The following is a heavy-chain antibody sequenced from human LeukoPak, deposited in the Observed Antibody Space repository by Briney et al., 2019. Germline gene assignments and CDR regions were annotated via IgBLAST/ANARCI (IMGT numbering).Heavy chain of an antibody. CDR2: IYDSGST. Sequence: SAETLSLTCTVSGGSISIYYWSWIRQPPGKGPEWIGYIYDSGSTIYNPSLNSRATISVDTSKNQFSLELRSVTAADTAVYYCVRDRELFYWGQGILVTVSS. D-gene: IGHD3-10*01. CDR1: GGSISIYY. CDR3: VRDRELFY. V-gene: IGHV4-59*01. J-gene: IGHJ4*02.